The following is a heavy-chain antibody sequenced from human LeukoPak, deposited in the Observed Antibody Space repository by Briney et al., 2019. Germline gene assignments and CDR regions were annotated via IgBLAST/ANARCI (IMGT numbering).Heavy chain of an antibody. V-gene: IGHV4-59*12. Sequence: PSETLSLTCTVSGGSISSYYWSWIRQPPGKGLEWIGYIYYSGSTYYNPSLKSRVTISVDTSKNQFSLKLSSVTAADTAVYYCARADCGGSCSTYYYYGMDVWGQGTTVTVSS. CDR3: ARADCGGSCSTYYYYGMDV. CDR1: GGSISSYY. CDR2: IYYSGST. D-gene: IGHD2-15*01. J-gene: IGHJ6*02.